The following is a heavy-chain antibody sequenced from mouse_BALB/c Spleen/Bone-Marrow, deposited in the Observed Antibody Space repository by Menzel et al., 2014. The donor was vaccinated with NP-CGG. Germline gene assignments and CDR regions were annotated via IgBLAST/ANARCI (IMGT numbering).Heavy chain of an antibody. Sequence: EVKLVESGGGLVQPGGSLKLSCAASGFDFSGYWMSWVRQAPGKGLEWIGEINPDSSTINYTPSLKDRLIISRDNAKNSLYLQMSKVRSEDTALYYCARLGYYGGFAYWGQGTLVTVSA. D-gene: IGHD2-3*01. V-gene: IGHV4-1*02. CDR2: INPDSSTI. CDR3: ARLGYYGGFAY. J-gene: IGHJ3*01. CDR1: GFDFSGYW.